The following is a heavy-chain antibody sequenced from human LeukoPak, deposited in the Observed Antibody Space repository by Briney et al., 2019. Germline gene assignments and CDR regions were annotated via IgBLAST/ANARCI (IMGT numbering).Heavy chain of an antibody. CDR3: ARDVSGGNNY. D-gene: IGHD4-23*01. Sequence: SETLSLTCTVSGRSISSYYWSWIRQPPGKGLEWIGYVYYSGSTNYNPSLKSRVTISVDTSKNQFSLKLSTVTAADTAVYYCARDVSGGNNYWGQGTLVTVSS. J-gene: IGHJ4*02. CDR2: VYYSGST. CDR1: GRSISSYY. V-gene: IGHV4-59*01.